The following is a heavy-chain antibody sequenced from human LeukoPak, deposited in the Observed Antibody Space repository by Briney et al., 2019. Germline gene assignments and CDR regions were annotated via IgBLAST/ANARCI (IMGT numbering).Heavy chain of an antibody. D-gene: IGHD6-13*01. Sequence: SVKVSCKASGYTFTSYYIHWVGQAPGQGLEWMGGIIPIFGTANYAQKFQGRVTITADESTSTAYMELSSLRSEDTAVYYCARSPTAGYSSSDDAFDIWGQGTMVTVSS. J-gene: IGHJ3*02. CDR1: GYTFTSYY. CDR3: ARSPTAGYSSSDDAFDI. V-gene: IGHV1-69*13. CDR2: IIPIFGTA.